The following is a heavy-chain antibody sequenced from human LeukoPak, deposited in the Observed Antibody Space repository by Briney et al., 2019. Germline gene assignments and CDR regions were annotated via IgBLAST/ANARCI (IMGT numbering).Heavy chain of an antibody. CDR1: GGSITGYH. D-gene: IGHD6-19*01. Sequence: SSETLSLTCTVSGGSITGYHWSWIRQPPGKGLEWIGYIYSSETTEYKPSLKSRVTISADTSKNQFSLKLTSVTAADTAIYYCARHGRLGIALAGTNDYWGQGTLVTVSS. CDR2: IYSSETT. J-gene: IGHJ4*02. CDR3: ARHGRLGIALAGTNDY. V-gene: IGHV4-59*08.